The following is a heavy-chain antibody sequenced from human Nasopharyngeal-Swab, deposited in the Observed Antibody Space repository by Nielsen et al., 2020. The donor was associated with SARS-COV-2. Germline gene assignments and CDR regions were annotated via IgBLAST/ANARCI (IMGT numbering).Heavy chain of an antibody. J-gene: IGHJ6*03. CDR1: GGTISSSNYY. Sequence: ESLKISCTVSGGTISSSNYYWGWNRQRQGQGREWIGSIYYSGSTYYNPSLKSRVTISVDTTKNQFSLKLSSVTAADTAVYYCARVYYDSSGYYYYYYYYYMDVWGKGTTVTVSS. V-gene: IGHV4-39*07. D-gene: IGHD3-22*01. CDR3: ARVYYDSSGYYYYYYYYYMDV. CDR2: IYYSGST.